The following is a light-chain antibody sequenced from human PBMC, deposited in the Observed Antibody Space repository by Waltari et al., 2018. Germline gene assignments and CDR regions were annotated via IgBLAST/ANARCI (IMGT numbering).Light chain of an antibody. Sequence: HSALTHPASVSGSPGQSIPISCTGTSSDVGSYNLVSWYQQHPGKAPKRMIYEDNKRPSGVSNRFSGSKSGNTASLTSSGLQAEDEADYYCCSYAGSSIWVFGGGTKLTVL. J-gene: IGLJ3*02. CDR3: CSYAGSSIWV. V-gene: IGLV2-23*01. CDR1: SSDVGSYNL. CDR2: EDN.